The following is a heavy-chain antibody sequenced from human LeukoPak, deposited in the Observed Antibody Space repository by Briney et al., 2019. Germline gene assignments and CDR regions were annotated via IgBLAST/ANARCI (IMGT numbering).Heavy chain of an antibody. CDR1: GDSFSSSV. V-gene: IGHV1-69*06. Sequence: SVKVSCKASGDSFSSSVFSWVRQVPGQGLEWMGGIIPIFGTANYAQKLQGRVTITADMSATTVYLEVSSLRSDDTAVYFCARAPSTVRGVPNWFDPWGQETLIPVSS. CDR3: ARAPSTVRGVPNWFDP. CDR2: IIPIFGTA. J-gene: IGHJ5*02. D-gene: IGHD3-10*01.